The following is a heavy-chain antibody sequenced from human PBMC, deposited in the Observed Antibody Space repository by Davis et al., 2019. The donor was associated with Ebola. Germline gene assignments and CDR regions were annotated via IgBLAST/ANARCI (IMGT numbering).Heavy chain of an antibody. CDR3: ARDRAS. CDR2: ISHLSGTI. CDR1: GFTISSNS. V-gene: IGHV3-48*04. Sequence: PGGSLRLSCAASGFTISSNSMNWVRQAPGKGLEWVSYISHLSGTIYYADSVRGRFTISRDNAKNSLYLQMNSLRAEDTAVYYCARDRASWGQGTLVTVSS. J-gene: IGHJ5*02.